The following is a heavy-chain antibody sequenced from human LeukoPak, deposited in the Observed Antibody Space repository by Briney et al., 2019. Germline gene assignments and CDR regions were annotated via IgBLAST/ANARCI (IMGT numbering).Heavy chain of an antibody. D-gene: IGHD3-16*02. CDR1: GYTITGYY. CDR2: INPNSGGT. CDR3: ARAPSIRVITNFDY. V-gene: IGHV1-2*02. J-gene: IGHJ4*02. Sequence: GASVKVSCKASGYTITGYYMHWVRQAPGQGLEWMGWINPNSGGTNYAQKFQGRVTMTRDTSISTAYMELSRLRSDDTAVYYCARAPSIRVITNFDYWGQGTLVTVSS.